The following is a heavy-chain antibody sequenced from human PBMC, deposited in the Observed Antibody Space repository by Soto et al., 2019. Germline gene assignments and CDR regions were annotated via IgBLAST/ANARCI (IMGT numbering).Heavy chain of an antibody. J-gene: IGHJ6*03. CDR2: INHSGST. CDR1: GGSFSGYY. CDR3: ARGHPISGWSYYYYYYMDV. D-gene: IGHD6-19*01. Sequence: QVQLQQWGAGLLKPSETLSLTCAVYGGSFSGYYWSWIRQPPGKGLEWIGEINHSGSTNYNPSLKSRVTISVDTSKNQFSLKMSSVTAADTAVYYCARGHPISGWSYYYYYYMDVWGKGTTVTVSS. V-gene: IGHV4-34*01.